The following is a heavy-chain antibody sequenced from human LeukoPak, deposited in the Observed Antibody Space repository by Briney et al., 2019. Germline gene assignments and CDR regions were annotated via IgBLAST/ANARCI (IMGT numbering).Heavy chain of an antibody. CDR1: DGAITGYY. D-gene: IGHD6-13*01. Sequence: SETLSLTCTVSDGAITGYYLGWIRQPPGKGLDWIGHLHYGGSTNYNPSLKSRVTISVDTSKNHFSLKLSSVTAADTAVYYCARGYSTSWTYYFDYWGQGALVTVSS. CDR2: LHYGGST. V-gene: IGHV4-59*01. CDR3: ARGYSTSWTYYFDY. J-gene: IGHJ4*02.